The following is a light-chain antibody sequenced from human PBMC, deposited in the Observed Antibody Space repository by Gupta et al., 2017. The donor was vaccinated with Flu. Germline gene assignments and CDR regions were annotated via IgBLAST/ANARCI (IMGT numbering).Light chain of an antibody. CDR3: AIWYDSRSAWV. Sequence: QSVLSQPPSASGTPGQRVTISCSGSSSNIGGNFVYWFQPVPATAPKLLMYRNARRPSGVAGRFSGSKSGTSASLAISGLLAEDEADYYCAIWYDSRSAWVFGGGTKLTVL. J-gene: IGLJ3*02. V-gene: IGLV1-47*01. CDR1: SSNIGGNF. CDR2: RNA.